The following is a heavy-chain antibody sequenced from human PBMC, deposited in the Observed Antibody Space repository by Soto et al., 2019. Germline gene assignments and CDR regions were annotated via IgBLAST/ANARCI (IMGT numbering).Heavy chain of an antibody. CDR2: IYYSGST. Sequence: LETPSPTRTVSGGSLSSYYWSWVRQPPGKGLEWIGYIYYSGSTNYNPSLKSRVTISVDTSKNQFSLKLSSVTAADTAVYYCARVLFGRGNWFDPWGQGTLVTVSS. V-gene: IGHV4-59*01. D-gene: IGHD3-3*01. CDR3: ARVLFGRGNWFDP. CDR1: GGSLSSYY. J-gene: IGHJ5*02.